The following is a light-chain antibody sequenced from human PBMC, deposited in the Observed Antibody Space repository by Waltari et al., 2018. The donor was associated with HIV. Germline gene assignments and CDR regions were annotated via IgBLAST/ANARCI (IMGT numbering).Light chain of an antibody. Sequence: DIQMTQSPSSLSASVGDRVTITCRASQSISSYLNWYQQKPGKAPKLLIYAASSLQSGVPSRFSGSGSGTDFTLTISTLEPEDSAVYFGQQRYNWWTFGQGTKVEIK. CDR3: QQRYNWWT. V-gene: IGKV1-39*01. CDR2: AAS. CDR1: QSISSY. J-gene: IGKJ1*01.